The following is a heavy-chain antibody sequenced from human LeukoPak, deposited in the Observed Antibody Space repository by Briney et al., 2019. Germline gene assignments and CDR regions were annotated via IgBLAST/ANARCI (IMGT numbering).Heavy chain of an antibody. J-gene: IGHJ4*02. V-gene: IGHV4-39*01. D-gene: IGHD3-10*01. CDR2: IYYSGST. CDR3: ASLRTGDFDY. Sequence: SETLSLTCTVSGVPISSSNSYWGWIRQPPGKGLEWIGNIYYSGSTYYNPSFKSRLTISVDTSKNQFSLKLSSVTAADTAVYYCASLRTGDFDYWGQGALVTVFS. CDR1: GVPISSSNSY.